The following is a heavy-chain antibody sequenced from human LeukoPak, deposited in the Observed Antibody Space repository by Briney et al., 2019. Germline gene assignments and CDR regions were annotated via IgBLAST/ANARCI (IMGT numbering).Heavy chain of an antibody. V-gene: IGHV4-34*01. Sequence: SETLSLTCAVYGGSFSGYYWSWIRQPPGKGLEWIGEINHSGSTNYNPSLKSRVTISVDASKNQFSLKLSSVTAADTAVYYCARGSGRWLQLGYWGQGTLVTVSS. CDR1: GGSFSGYY. D-gene: IGHD5-24*01. J-gene: IGHJ4*02. CDR2: INHSGST. CDR3: ARGSGRWLQLGY.